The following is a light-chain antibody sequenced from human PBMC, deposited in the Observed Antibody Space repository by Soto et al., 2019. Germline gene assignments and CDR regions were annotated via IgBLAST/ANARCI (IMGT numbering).Light chain of an antibody. CDR2: DDN. J-gene: IGLJ2*01. CDR1: SSDVGGYNY. V-gene: IGLV2-11*01. CDR3: CSYAGSYTLV. Sequence: QSALTQPRSVSGSPGQSVTISCTGTSSDVGGYNYVSWYQQHPGKAPKLMIYDDNKRPSGVPDRFSGSKSGNTASLTISGLQAEDEADYYCCSYAGSYTLVFGGGTKLTVL.